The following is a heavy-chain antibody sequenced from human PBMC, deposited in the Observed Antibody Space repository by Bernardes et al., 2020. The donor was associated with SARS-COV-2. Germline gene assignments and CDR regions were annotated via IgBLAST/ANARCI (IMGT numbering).Heavy chain of an antibody. CDR2: ISYDGSNK. Sequence: GGSLRLSCAASGFTFSSYGMHWVRQAPGKGLEWVAVISYDGSNKYYADSVKGRFTISRDNSKNTLYLQMNSLRAEDTAVYYCANGFGSEDIVVVVAATWAEYFQHWGQGTLVTVSS. V-gene: IGHV3-30*18. D-gene: IGHD2-15*01. CDR1: GFTFSSYG. J-gene: IGHJ1*01. CDR3: ANGFGSEDIVVVVAATWAEYFQH.